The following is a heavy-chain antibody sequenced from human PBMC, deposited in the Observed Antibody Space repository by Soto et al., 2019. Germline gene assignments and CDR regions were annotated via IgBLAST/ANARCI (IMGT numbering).Heavy chain of an antibody. D-gene: IGHD4-17*01. Sequence: ASVKVSCKASGYTFTRYAMHWVRQAPGQRLEWMGWINAGNGYTEYSQKFQGRVTITRDTSASTAYMDLSSLRSEDTAVYYCARGPVDGAVNAWGQGTLVTVSS. CDR3: ARGPVDGAVNA. CDR1: GYTFTRYA. CDR2: INAGNGYT. V-gene: IGHV1-3*01. J-gene: IGHJ4*02.